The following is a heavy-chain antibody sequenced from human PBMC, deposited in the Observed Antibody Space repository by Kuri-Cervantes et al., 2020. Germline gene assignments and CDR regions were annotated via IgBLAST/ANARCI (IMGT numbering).Heavy chain of an antibody. V-gene: IGHV1-8*01. CDR3: VRTSILCSGGSCYDD. CDR2: KNPNSGNT. J-gene: IGHJ4*02. CDR1: GYTFTSYD. D-gene: IGHD2-15*01. Sequence: ASVKVSCKASGYTFTSYDINWVRQATGQGLEWMGWKNPNSGNTGYAQKFQGRVTMTRNTSISTAYMELSSLRSEDTAVYYCVRTSILCSGGSCYDDWGQGTLVTVSS.